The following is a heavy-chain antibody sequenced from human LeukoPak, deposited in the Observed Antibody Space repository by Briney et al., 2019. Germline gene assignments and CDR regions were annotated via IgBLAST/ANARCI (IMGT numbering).Heavy chain of an antibody. CDR2: IRYDGSDK. D-gene: IGHD3-22*01. J-gene: IGHJ6*03. Sequence: GGSLRLSCSASGFTFSTYGMHWVRQAPGKGLEWVAFIRYDGSDKYYADSVKGRFTISRDNSKNTVYLQMNSLRAEDTAVYYCAKEESRYYDSSGYYSHLMDVWGKGTTVTVSS. CDR1: GFTFSTYG. V-gene: IGHV3-30*02. CDR3: AKEESRYYDSSGYYSHLMDV.